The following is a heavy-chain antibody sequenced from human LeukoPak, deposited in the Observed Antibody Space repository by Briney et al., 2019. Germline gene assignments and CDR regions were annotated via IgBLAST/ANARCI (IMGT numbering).Heavy chain of an antibody. Sequence: SETLSLTCAVSGGSISSGGYSWSWIRQPPGKGLEWIGYIYHSGSTYYNPSLKSRVTISVDRSKNQFSLKLSSVTAADTAVYYCARCGEQQLGDPFDYWGQGTLVTASS. V-gene: IGHV4-30-2*01. J-gene: IGHJ4*02. CDR3: ARCGEQQLGDPFDY. CDR2: IYHSGST. D-gene: IGHD6-13*01. CDR1: GGSISSGGYS.